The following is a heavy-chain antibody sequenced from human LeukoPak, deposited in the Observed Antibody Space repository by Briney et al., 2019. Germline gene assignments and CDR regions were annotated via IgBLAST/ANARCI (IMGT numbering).Heavy chain of an antibody. CDR2: IYYSGST. Sequence: SETLSLTCTVSGGSISSYYWSWIRQPPGKGLEWIGYIYYSGSTNYNPSLKSRVTISVDTSKNQFSLKLSSVTAADTAVYYCASSWYSSSWFWSHQDDLSPQNFDYWGQGTLVTVSS. CDR3: ASSWYSSSWFWSHQDDLSPQNFDY. V-gene: IGHV4-59*01. D-gene: IGHD6-13*01. J-gene: IGHJ4*02. CDR1: GGSISSYY.